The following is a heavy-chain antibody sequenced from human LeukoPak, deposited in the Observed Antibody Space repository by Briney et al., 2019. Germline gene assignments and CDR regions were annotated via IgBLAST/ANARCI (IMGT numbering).Heavy chain of an antibody. CDR1: GFTVSSNY. CDR3: ANYYGVVTAMASI. J-gene: IGHJ4*01. CDR2: IYAGGGT. V-gene: IGHV3-66*01. D-gene: IGHD2-21*02. Sequence: QPGGSLLLSCAASGFTVSSNYMSWVRQAPGKGLEWVSVIYAGGGTYYADSVKGRFTISRDNSKNTLYLQMNSLRAEDTAVYYCANYYGVVTAMASIWGHRTLVSVSS.